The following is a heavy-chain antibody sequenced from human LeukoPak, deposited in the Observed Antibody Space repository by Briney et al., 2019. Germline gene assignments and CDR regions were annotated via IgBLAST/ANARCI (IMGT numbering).Heavy chain of an antibody. CDR2: INSDGSHT. J-gene: IGHJ4*02. D-gene: IGHD3-10*01. CDR1: RFTSSTYS. Sequence: GRTLRLSCAPSRFTSSTYSMHWVRQAPGKGLVWGSRINSDGSHTSSADSVKGRFTISRDNAKKTLYLQMNNLRAEDAAVYYCARGGGGSEYWGQGTLVTVSS. CDR3: ARGGGGSEY. V-gene: IGHV3-74*01.